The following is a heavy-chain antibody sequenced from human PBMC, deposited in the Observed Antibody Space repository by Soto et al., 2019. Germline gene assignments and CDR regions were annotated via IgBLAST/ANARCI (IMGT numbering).Heavy chain of an antibody. CDR3: ARERGGGFGDV. J-gene: IGHJ6*02. Sequence: EVQLVESGGGLVQPGGSLRLSCAASGFTFSTYYMNWVRQAPGKGLVWVARITSDGSSTTYADSVKGRFTISRDNAKNTLYLHMNSLRAEYTAVYSCARERGGGFGDVWGQGTTVTVSS. V-gene: IGHV3-74*01. CDR2: ITSDGSST. CDR1: GFTFSTYY. D-gene: IGHD3-10*01.